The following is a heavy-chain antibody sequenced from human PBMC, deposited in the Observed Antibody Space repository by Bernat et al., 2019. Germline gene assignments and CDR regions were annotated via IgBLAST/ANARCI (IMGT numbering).Heavy chain of an antibody. V-gene: IGHV1-69*01. CDR3: ARGDVIVATILAFDI. Sequence: QVQLVQSGAEVKKPGSSVKVSCKASGGTFSSYAISWVRQAPGQVLEWMGGSIPIFGTANYAQKFQGRVTITADESTSTAYMELSSLRSADTAVYYCARGDVIVATILAFDIWGQGTMVTVSS. CDR2: SIPIFGTA. CDR1: GGTFSSYA. D-gene: IGHD5-12*01. J-gene: IGHJ3*02.